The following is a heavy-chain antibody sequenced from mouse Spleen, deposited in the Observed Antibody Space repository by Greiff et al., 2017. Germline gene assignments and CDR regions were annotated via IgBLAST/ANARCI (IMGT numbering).Heavy chain of an antibody. CDR2: IRNKANGYTT. V-gene: IGHV7-3*02. CDR1: GFTFTDYY. CDR3: ARAPEFDY. J-gene: IGHJ2*01. Sequence: EVQGVESGGGLVQPGGSLRLSCATSGFTFTDYYMSWVRQPPGKALEWLGFIRNKANGYTTEYSASVRGRFTISRDNSQSILYLQMNTLRAEDSATYYRARAPEFDYWGQGTTLTVSS.